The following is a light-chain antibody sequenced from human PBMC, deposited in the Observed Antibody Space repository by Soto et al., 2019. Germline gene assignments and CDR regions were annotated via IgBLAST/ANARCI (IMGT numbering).Light chain of an antibody. V-gene: IGKV3D-11*01. CDR2: DAS. J-gene: IGKJ1*01. Sequence: EIVLTQSPATLSVSPGEGATLSCRASQGIGDTLAWYQQRPGQTPRLLIYDASNRATGIPARFSGSGSGTDFTLIISSLEPEEFAVYYCQQRSNWPWTFGQGTKVDIK. CDR3: QQRSNWPWT. CDR1: QGIGDT.